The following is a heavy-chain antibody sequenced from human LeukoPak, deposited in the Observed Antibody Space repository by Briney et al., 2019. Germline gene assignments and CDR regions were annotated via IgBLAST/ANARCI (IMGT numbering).Heavy chain of an antibody. CDR1: GFTFSSYG. CDR3: AKGGGRYCSGGSCSTFDY. J-gene: IGHJ4*02. V-gene: IGHV3-30*02. CDR2: IRYDGSNK. Sequence: GGSLRLSCAASGFTFSSYGMHWVRQAPGKGLEWVAFIRYDGSNKYYADSVKGRFTISRDNSKNTLYLQMNSLRAEDTAVYYCAKGGGRYCSGGSCSTFDYWGQGTLVTVSS. D-gene: IGHD2-15*01.